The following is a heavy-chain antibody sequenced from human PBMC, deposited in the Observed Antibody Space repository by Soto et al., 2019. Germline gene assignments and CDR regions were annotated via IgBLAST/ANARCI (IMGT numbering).Heavy chain of an antibody. CDR2: IYHSGST. CDR1: GGSISSGGYS. V-gene: IGHV4-30-2*01. Sequence: QLQLQESGSGLVKPSQTLSLTCAVSGGSISSGGYSWSWIRQPPGKGLEWIGYIYHSGSTYYNPSPXSXITISVDRSQHQFSLKLSSVTAADTAVYYCARVPDVWGQGTTVTVSS. J-gene: IGHJ6*02. CDR3: ARVPDV.